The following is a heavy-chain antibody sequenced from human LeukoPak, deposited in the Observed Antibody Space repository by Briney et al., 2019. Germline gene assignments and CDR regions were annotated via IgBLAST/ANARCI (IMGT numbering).Heavy chain of an antibody. J-gene: IGHJ4*02. D-gene: IGHD1-14*01. Sequence: SVKVSCKASGGTFSSYAISWVRQAPGQGLEWMGGIIPIFGTANYAQKFQGRVTITADKPTSTAYMELSSLRSEDTAVYYCARGRTGQEDYWGQGTLVTASS. CDR1: GGTFSSYA. V-gene: IGHV1-69*06. CDR2: IIPIFGTA. CDR3: ARGRTGQEDY.